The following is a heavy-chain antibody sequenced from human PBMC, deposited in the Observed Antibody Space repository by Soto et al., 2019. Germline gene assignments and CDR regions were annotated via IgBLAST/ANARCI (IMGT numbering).Heavy chain of an antibody. D-gene: IGHD4-17*01. V-gene: IGHV4-34*01. CDR2: INHSGST. CDR1: GGSFSGYY. CDR3: ARRPTGLGGDYMFDY. Sequence: QVQLQQWGAGLLKPSETLSLTCAVYGGSFSGYYWSWIRQPPGKGLEWIGEINHSGSTNYNPSLKSRVTISVDTSKNQFSLKLSSVTAADTAVYYCARRPTGLGGDYMFDYWGQGTLVTVSS. J-gene: IGHJ4*02.